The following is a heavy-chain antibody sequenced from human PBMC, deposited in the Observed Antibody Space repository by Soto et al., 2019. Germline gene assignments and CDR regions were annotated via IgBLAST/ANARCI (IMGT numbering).Heavy chain of an antibody. J-gene: IGHJ6*03. CDR2: TYYRSNWSN. CDR3: ASDQFYYYMEV. CDR1: GASVSNNSAA. Sequence: QVQLQQSGPGLVKPSQTLSLTCAISGASVSNNSAAWSRIRQSPSRGLEWMGTTYYRSNWSNDYAVSVRSRGTINPHTSRHQVSVQLNSVTPEDTVVYYCASDQFYYYMEVWGKGTTGTVSS. V-gene: IGHV6-1*01.